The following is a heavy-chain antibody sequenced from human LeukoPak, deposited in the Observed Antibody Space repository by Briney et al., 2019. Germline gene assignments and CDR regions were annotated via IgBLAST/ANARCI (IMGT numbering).Heavy chain of an antibody. CDR2: INPNSGGT. V-gene: IGHV1-2*02. CDR1: GYTFTGYY. D-gene: IGHD3-16*01. CDR3: AKSKGGFDF. J-gene: IGHJ4*02. Sequence: ASVKVSCKPSGYTFTGYYIQWVRQAPGQGLEWMGWINPNSGGTNYAPKFQGRVSMTRDTSISTAYMELSRLRSDDTAVYYCAKSKGGFDFWGQGTLVTVSS.